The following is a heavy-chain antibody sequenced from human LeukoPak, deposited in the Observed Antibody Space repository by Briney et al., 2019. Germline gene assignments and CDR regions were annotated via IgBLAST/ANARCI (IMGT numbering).Heavy chain of an antibody. J-gene: IGHJ4*02. D-gene: IGHD1-14*01. Sequence: NPGGSLRLSCTTSGLTFSTSGFNWVRQAPGKGREWVASIGPTGFDRYHADSIKGRFSISRDNANNFLYLQMDSLRAEDTAVYYCATETNGRHYDYWGQGTLLTVSS. CDR3: ATETNGRHYDY. V-gene: IGHV3-21*06. CDR1: GLTFSTSG. CDR2: IGPTGFDR.